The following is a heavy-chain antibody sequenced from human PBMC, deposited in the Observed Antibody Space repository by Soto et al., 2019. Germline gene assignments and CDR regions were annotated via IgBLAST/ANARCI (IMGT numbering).Heavy chain of an antibody. CDR1: GGTFSSYA. J-gene: IGHJ6*02. Sequence: SVKVSCKAPGGTFSSYAISWVRQAPGQGLEWMGGIIPIFGTANYAQKFQGRVTITADESTSTAYMELSSLRSEDTAVYYCARQYYDSSGYFYYYYGMDVWGQGTTVTVSS. CDR2: IIPIFGTA. V-gene: IGHV1-69*13. CDR3: ARQYYDSSGYFYYYYGMDV. D-gene: IGHD3-22*01.